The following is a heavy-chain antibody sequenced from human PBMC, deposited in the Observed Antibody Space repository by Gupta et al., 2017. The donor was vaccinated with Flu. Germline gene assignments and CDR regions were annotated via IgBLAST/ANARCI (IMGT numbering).Heavy chain of an antibody. J-gene: IGHJ4*02. Sequence: QVQLVESGGGVVQPGRSLRLSCAASGFTFSNYAMNWVRQAPGKGLEWVALISYDRSDKYYADSVTGRFTISRDNSKNTLYLQMNSLRAEDTAIYYCATLVRFLEWLHHPSYSDFGTDFDYWGQGTLVTVSS. CDR3: ATLVRFLEWLHHPSYSDFGTDFDY. V-gene: IGHV3-30-3*01. CDR2: ISYDRSDK. D-gene: IGHD3-3*01. CDR1: GFTFSNYA.